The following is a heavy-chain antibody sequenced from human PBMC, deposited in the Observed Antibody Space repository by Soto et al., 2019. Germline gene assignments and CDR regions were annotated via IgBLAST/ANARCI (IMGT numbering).Heavy chain of an antibody. D-gene: IGHD1-1*01. CDR1: GFTFSSHG. Sequence: GGSLRRCGAAPGFTFSSHGMRWVRQAPRNGPEWVSIISGRADNSHYADSVKGRFTISRDNPKNTLYLQMNSLRAEDTAVYYCAQRGGTSSSYWYFEIWGLGTLVTVCS. CDR2: ISGRADNS. J-gene: IGHJ2*01. V-gene: IGHV3-23*01. CDR3: AQRGGTSSSYWYFEI.